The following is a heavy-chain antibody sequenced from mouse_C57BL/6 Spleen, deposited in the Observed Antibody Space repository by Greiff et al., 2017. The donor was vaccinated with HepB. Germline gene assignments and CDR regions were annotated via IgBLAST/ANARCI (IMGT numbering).Heavy chain of an antibody. V-gene: IGHV1-81*01. J-gene: IGHJ2*01. D-gene: IGHD4-1*01. CDR3: ARSPLTGKGRYFDY. CDR2: IYPRSGNT. Sequence: QVQLQQSGAELARPGASVKLSCKASGYTFTSYGISWVKQRTGQGLEWIGEIYPRSGNTYYNEKFKGKATLTADKSSSTAYMELRSLTSEDSAVYFCARSPLTGKGRYFDYWGQGTTLTVSS. CDR1: GYTFTSYG.